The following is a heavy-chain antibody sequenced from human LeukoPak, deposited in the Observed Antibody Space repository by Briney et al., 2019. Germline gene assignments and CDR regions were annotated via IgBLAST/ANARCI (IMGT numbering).Heavy chain of an antibody. J-gene: IGHJ3*01. CDR2: INSDGSST. D-gene: IGHD3-22*01. Sequence: GGSLRLSCAASGITFSSYWMHWVRQAPGKGLVWVSRINSDGSSTTYADSVKGRFTISRDNAKNTLYLQMNSLRAEDTAVYYCARADYYDSRERLDLWGQGTMVTVSS. CDR1: GITFSSYW. V-gene: IGHV3-74*01. CDR3: ARADYYDSRERLDL.